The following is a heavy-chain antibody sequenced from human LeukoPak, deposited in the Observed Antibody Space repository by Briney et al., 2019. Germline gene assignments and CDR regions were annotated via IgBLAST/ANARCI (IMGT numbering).Heavy chain of an antibody. CDR1: GGSISSYY. CDR2: IYTSGST. V-gene: IGHV4-4*07. CDR3: ARDGSNYGFYYYYMDV. Sequence: SETLSLTCTVSGGSISSYYWSWIRQPAGKGLEWIGRIYTSGSTNYNPSLKSRVTMSVDTSKNQFSLKLSSVTAADTAVYYCARDGSNYGFYYYYMDVWGKGTTVTVSS. J-gene: IGHJ6*03. D-gene: IGHD4-11*01.